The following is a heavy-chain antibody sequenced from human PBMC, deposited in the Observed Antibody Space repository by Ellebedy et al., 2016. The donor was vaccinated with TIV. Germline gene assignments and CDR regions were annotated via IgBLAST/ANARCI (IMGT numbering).Heavy chain of an antibody. CDR3: ASDLDWLVLATD. D-gene: IGHD3-9*01. CDR2: ISSGSHDM. J-gene: IGHJ4*02. CDR1: GFKFNEYR. V-gene: IGHV3-21*05. Sequence: PGGSLRLSCAASGFKFNEYRMNWVRQAPGKGLEWVAYISSGSHDMYYADSVRGRFTISRDNAQNSLFLQMDNLRPEDTALYYCASDLDWLVLATDWGQGTLVTVSS.